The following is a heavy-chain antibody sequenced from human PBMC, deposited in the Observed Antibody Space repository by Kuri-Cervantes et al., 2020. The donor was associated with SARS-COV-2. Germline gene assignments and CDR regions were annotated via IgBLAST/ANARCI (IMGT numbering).Heavy chain of an antibody. J-gene: IGHJ3*02. D-gene: IGHD2-15*01. CDR3: ARVFATPSGTDAFDI. CDR1: GYTLTELS. Sequence: ASVKVSCKVSGYTLTELSMHWVRQAPGKGLEWMGGFDPEDGETIYAQKFQGRVTMTEDTSTDTAYMELSSLRSEDTAVYYCARVFATPSGTDAFDIWGQGTMVTVSS. V-gene: IGHV1-24*01. CDR2: FDPEDGET.